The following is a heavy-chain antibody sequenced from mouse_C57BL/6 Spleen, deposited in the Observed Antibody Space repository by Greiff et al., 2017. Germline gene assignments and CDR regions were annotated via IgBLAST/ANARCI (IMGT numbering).Heavy chain of an antibody. J-gene: IGHJ1*03. Sequence: VQLQQSGAELVKPGASVKISCKASGYAFSSYWMNWVKQRPGKGLEWIGQIYPGDGDTNYNGKFKGKATLTADKSSSTAYMQLSSLTSEDSAVYFCARSATVERYFDVWGTGTTVTVSS. V-gene: IGHV1-80*01. CDR1: GYAFSSYW. D-gene: IGHD1-1*01. CDR2: IYPGDGDT. CDR3: ARSATVERYFDV.